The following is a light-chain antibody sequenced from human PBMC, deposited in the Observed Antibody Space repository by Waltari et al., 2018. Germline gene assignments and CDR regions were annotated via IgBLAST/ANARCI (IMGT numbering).Light chain of an antibody. CDR2: DVS. J-gene: IGLJ3*02. Sequence: QSALTQAASVSGSPGQPITISCTGTSSDIGSYNYVPWYQQHPGKAPKLMIYDVSKRPSGVSNRFSGSKSGNTASLTISGLQAEDEADYYCNSYASSNTRVFGGGTKLTVL. CDR1: SSDIGSYNY. CDR3: NSYASSNTRV. V-gene: IGLV2-14*03.